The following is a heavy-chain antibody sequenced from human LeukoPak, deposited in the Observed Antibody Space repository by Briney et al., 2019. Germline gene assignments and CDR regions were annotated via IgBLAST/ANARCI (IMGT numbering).Heavy chain of an antibody. V-gene: IGHV3-21*01. D-gene: IGHD3-22*01. Sequence: GGSLRLSCAASGFTFSSCSMNWVRQAPGKGLEWVSSISSSSSYIYYADSVKGRFTISRDNAKNSLYLQMNSLRAEDTAVYYCARDILASTSTLGYYYDSSGYLSWGQGTLVTVSS. CDR3: ARDILASTSTLGYYYDSSGYLS. CDR1: GFTFSSCS. J-gene: IGHJ5*02. CDR2: ISSSSSYI.